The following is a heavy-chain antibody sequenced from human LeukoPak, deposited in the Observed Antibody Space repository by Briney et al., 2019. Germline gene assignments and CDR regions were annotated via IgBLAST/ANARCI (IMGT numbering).Heavy chain of an antibody. Sequence: GGSLRLSCSAAGFTCSDYAVTWVRQAPGKGLEWVGFIRNKANGATADYAASVKGRFTISRDDSKTIAYLQMNSLETEDTAVYYCSRAYSTGWLGINDYWGQGALVTVSS. D-gene: IGHD6-19*01. CDR3: SRAYSTGWLGINDY. CDR1: GFTCSDYA. J-gene: IGHJ4*02. V-gene: IGHV3-49*04. CDR2: IRNKANGATA.